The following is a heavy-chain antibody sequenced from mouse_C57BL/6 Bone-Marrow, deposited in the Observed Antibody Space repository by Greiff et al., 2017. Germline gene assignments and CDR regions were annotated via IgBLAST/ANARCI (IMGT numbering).Heavy chain of an antibody. D-gene: IGHD1-1*01. CDR2: ISGGGGNT. CDR3: SRQVTTVLATKYFDV. J-gene: IGHJ1*03. CDR1: GFTFSSYT. V-gene: IGHV5-9*01. Sequence: EVKLMESGGGLVKPGGSLKLSCAASGFTFSSYTMSWVRQTPEKRLQWVAAISGGGGNTYYPDSVTGRFTISRDNDKNILYLQMSSLRSEDTALYDCSRQVTTVLATKYFDVWGTGTTVTVSS.